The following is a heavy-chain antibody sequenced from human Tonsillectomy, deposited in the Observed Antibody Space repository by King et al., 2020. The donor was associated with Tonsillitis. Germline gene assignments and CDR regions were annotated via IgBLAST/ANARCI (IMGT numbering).Heavy chain of an antibody. D-gene: IGHD6-13*01. Sequence: QLVQSGAEVKKPGVSVKVSCKASGYTFTGYYMHWVRQAPGQGLEWMGWINPNSGGTNYAQKFQGRVTVTRDTSISTAYMELSRLRSDDPAVYYCARAPGGIALAGTAYFDYWGQGTLVTVSS. CDR2: INPNSGGT. J-gene: IGHJ4*02. CDR1: GYTFTGYY. CDR3: ARAPGGIALAGTAYFDY. V-gene: IGHV1-2*02.